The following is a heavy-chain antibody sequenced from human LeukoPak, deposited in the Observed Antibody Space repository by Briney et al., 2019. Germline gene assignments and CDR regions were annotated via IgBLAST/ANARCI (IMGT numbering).Heavy chain of an antibody. CDR3: ARADRYYDSSGYMGYFDY. CDR1: GYTFTSYG. J-gene: IGHJ4*02. CDR2: ISAYNGNT. D-gene: IGHD3-22*01. Sequence: ASVKVSCKASGYTFTSYGISWVRQAPGQGLEWMGWISAYNGNTNYAQKLQGRVTMTTDISTSTAYMELRSLRSDDTAVYYCARADRYYDSSGYMGYFDYWGQGTLVTVSS. V-gene: IGHV1-18*01.